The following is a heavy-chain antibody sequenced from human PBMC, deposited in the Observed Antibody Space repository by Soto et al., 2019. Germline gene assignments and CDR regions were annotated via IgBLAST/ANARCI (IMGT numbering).Heavy chain of an antibody. CDR1: GFTFSSCV. V-gene: IGHV3-23*01. CDR3: SKNPAARPYYYYGMDV. J-gene: IGHJ6*02. Sequence: EVQLLESGGGLVQPGGSLRLSCAASGFTFSSCVMSWVRQAPGKGLEWVSAISGSGGGTYYADSVKGRFTISRDNSKNTLFLQMNGLSADDTAVYFCSKNPAARPYYYYGMDVWGQGTTVTVSS. CDR2: ISGSGGGT. D-gene: IGHD2-2*02.